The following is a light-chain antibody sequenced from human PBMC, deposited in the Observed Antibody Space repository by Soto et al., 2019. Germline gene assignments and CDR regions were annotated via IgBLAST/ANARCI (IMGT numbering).Light chain of an antibody. V-gene: IGLV1-40*01. CDR2: GNT. CDR1: SSNIGAGCD. CDR3: QSYDTSLSGPVV. J-gene: IGLJ2*01. Sequence: QSVLTQPPSVSGAPGQRVTMSCTGSSSNIGAGCDVHWYPHLPGTAPKLLIYGNTNRPSGVPDRFSGSKSGTSASLAITGLQAEDEADYYCQSYDTSLSGPVVFGGGTKLTVL.